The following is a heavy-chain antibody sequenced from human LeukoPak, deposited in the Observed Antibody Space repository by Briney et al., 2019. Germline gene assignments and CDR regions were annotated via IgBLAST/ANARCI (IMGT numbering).Heavy chain of an antibody. D-gene: IGHD3-22*01. J-gene: IGHJ3*02. V-gene: IGHV4-31*03. CDR1: GGSISSGGYY. CDR3: VRNFDSYNAFDI. Sequence: SETQSLTCTVSGGSISSGGYYWSWIRQHPGKGLEWIGYIYYNGNTYYNPSLKSRLTISGDTSKNQFSLKLSSVTAADTAVYYCVRNFDSYNAFDIWGQGTMVTVSS. CDR2: IYYNGNT.